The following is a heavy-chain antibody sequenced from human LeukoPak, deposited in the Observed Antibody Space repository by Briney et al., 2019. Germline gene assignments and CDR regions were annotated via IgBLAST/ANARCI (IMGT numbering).Heavy chain of an antibody. CDR1: GFTLSSYA. J-gene: IGHJ5*02. V-gene: IGHV3-23*01. Sequence: GGSLRLSCAASGFTLSSYAMSWVRQAPGRGLGWVSAISASGDRTYYADSVKGRFTISRDNSKNTLYLQMNSLRAEDTAVYSCAKNGEVLSWFDPWGQGTLVTVSS. CDR2: ISASGDRT. CDR3: AKNGEVLSWFDP. D-gene: IGHD3-10*01.